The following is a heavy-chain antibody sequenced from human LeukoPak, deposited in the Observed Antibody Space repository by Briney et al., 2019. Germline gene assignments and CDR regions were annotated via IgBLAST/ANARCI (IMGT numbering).Heavy chain of an antibody. CDR2: ISSSSSYI. CDR1: GFTFSTYN. Sequence: GGSLRLSCAASGFTFSTYNMNWVRQAPGKGLEWVSSISSSSSYIYYADSVKGRFTISRDNAKNSLYLQMNSLRAEDTAVYYCARALLLDSYFDYWGQGTLVTVSS. D-gene: IGHD1-20*01. CDR3: ARALLLDSYFDY. V-gene: IGHV3-21*01. J-gene: IGHJ4*02.